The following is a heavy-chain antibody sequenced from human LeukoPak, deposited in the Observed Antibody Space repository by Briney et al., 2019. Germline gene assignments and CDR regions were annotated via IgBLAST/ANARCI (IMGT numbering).Heavy chain of an antibody. Sequence: GASVKVSCKASGYTFTSYGISWVRQAPGQGLERMGWISAYNGNTNYAQKLQGRVTMTTDTSTSTAYMELRSLRSDDTAVYYCARDCGYYDFWSGYYYYGMDVWGQGTTVTVSS. CDR1: GYTFTSYG. CDR2: ISAYNGNT. J-gene: IGHJ6*02. D-gene: IGHD3-3*01. CDR3: ARDCGYYDFWSGYYYYGMDV. V-gene: IGHV1-18*01.